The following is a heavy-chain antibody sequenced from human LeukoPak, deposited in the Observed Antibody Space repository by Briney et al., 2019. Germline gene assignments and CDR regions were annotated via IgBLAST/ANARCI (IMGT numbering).Heavy chain of an antibody. V-gene: IGHV4-4*07. CDR3: ARAWQWLPLDS. D-gene: IGHD6-19*01. CDR2: IYTSGST. CDR1: GGSISSYY. Sequence: SETLSLTCTVSGGSISSYYCSWIRQPAGKGLEWIGRIYTSGSTNYNPSLKSRVIMSVDTSKNQFSLKVTSVTAADAAVYYCARAWQWLPLDSWGQGTLVTVSS. J-gene: IGHJ4*02.